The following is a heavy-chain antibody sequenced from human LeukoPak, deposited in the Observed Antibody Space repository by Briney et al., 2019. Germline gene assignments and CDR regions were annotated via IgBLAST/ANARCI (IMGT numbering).Heavy chain of an antibody. CDR2: INPNSGGT. V-gene: IGHV1-2*02. D-gene: IGHD4-17*01. CDR1: GYTFTGYY. J-gene: IGHJ4*02. Sequence: ASVKVSYKASGYTFTGYYMHWVRQAPGQGLEWMGWINPNSGGTNYAQKFQGRVTMTRDTSISTAYMELSRLRSDDTAVYYCARVHSTVTTLGYWGQGTLVTVSS. CDR3: ARVHSTVTTLGY.